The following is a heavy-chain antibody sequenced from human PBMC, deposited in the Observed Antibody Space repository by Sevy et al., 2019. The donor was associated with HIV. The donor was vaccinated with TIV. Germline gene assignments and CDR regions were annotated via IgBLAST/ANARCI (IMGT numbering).Heavy chain of an antibody. V-gene: IGHV3-23*01. D-gene: IGHD3-10*01. CDR2: ISGSGGST. CDR1: GFTFSSYA. CDR3: AKDPSSYYYGSGSYYFDY. J-gene: IGHJ4*02. Sequence: GGSLRLSCAASGFTFSSYAMSWVRQAPGKGLEWVSAISGSGGSTYYADSVKGRFTISRDNSKNTLYLQMNSLRAEDTAVYYCAKDPSSYYYGSGSYYFDYWGQGTLVTVSS.